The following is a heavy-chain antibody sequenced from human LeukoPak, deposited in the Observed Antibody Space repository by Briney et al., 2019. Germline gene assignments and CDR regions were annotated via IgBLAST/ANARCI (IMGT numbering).Heavy chain of an antibody. Sequence: PSESLCLTCTVSGGSISIDYWSCVREPPGKGLGCGGYIYYIVSAKYNPSLKSRVTISVDTSKNQFSLQLSSVTAADTAVYYCARRFVDTAIFDYWGQGTLVTVSS. CDR2: IYYIVSA. CDR1: GGSISIDY. D-gene: IGHD5-18*01. V-gene: IGHV4-59*08. CDR3: ARRFVDTAIFDY. J-gene: IGHJ4*02.